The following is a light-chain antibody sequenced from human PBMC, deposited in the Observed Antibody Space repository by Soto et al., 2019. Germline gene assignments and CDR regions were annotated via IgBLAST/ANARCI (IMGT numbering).Light chain of an antibody. CDR1: QTISKY. Sequence: ETVLTQSPATLSLSPGERATLSCRASQTISKYLAWYQQKPGQAPRLLIYETSNMATGIPARFSGSGSGTDFTLTISSLEPEDFAVYYCQQRSNWLFGPGTKVDLK. J-gene: IGKJ3*01. V-gene: IGKV3-11*01. CDR3: QQRSNWL. CDR2: ETS.